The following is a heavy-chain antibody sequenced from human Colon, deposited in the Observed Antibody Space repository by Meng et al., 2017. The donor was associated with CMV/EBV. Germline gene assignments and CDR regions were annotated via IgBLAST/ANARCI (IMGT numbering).Heavy chain of an antibody. Sequence: QVQLRQWGAGRLKPSETLSLTCAVYGGSFSGYYWSWIRQPPGKGLEWIGEINHSGSTNYNPSLKSRVTISVDTSKNQFSLKLSSVTAADTAVYYCASILFAAAAGGWGGYWGQGTLVTVSS. D-gene: IGHD6-13*01. CDR2: INHSGST. V-gene: IGHV4-34*01. J-gene: IGHJ4*02. CDR3: ASILFAAAAGGWGGY. CDR1: GGSFSGYY.